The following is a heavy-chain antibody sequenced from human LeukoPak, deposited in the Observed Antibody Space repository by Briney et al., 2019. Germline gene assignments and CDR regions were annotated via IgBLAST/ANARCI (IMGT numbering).Heavy chain of an antibody. CDR3: AKDLSGYYDSSGYPQGWFDP. CDR1: GFTFSTYA. J-gene: IGHJ5*02. CDR2: ISGNGVAT. Sequence: PGGSLRLSCAASGFTFSTYAMSWVRQAPGKGLEWVSSISGNGVATYYADSVKGRFTISRDNSKNTLYLQMNSLRAEDTAVYYCAKDLSGYYDSSGYPQGWFDPWGQGTLVTVSS. D-gene: IGHD3-22*01. V-gene: IGHV3-23*01.